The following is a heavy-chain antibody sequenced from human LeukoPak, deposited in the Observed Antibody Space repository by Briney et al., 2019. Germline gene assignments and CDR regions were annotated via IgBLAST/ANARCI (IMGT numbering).Heavy chain of an antibody. CDR3: ARIDCSSNNCMDV. D-gene: IGHD2-2*01. J-gene: IGHJ6*02. CDR2: INHSGSP. CDR1: GGSFSGYY. V-gene: IGHV4-34*01. Sequence: PSETLSLTCAVYGGSFSGYYWHWIRQPPGKGLEWIGEINHSGSPNYNPSLKSRVTLSVDTSKNQFSLKLTSVTAADTAVYYCARIDCSSNNCMDVWGQGTTVTVAS.